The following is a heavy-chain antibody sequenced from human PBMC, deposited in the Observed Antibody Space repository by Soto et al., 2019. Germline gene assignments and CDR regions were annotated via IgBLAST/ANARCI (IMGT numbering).Heavy chain of an antibody. CDR2: IYHSGST. D-gene: IGHD6-13*01. CDR1: GGSISSSNW. V-gene: IGHV4-4*02. Sequence: QVQLQESGPGLVKPSGTLALTCAGSGGSISSSNWWSWVRQPPGKGLEWIGEIYHSGSTNYNPSLKSRVTISVDKSKNQCSLKLSSVTAADTAVYYCARGRVASSSWFFDYWGQGTLVTVSS. CDR3: ARGRVASSSWFFDY. J-gene: IGHJ4*02.